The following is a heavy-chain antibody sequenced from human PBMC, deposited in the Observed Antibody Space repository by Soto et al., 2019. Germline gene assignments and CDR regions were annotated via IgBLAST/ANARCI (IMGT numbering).Heavy chain of an antibody. D-gene: IGHD3-3*01. CDR3: ARDSRGYYDFWSGSNYYYMDV. CDR1: GFTFSSYW. CDR2: IKQDGSEK. V-gene: IGHV3-7*01. J-gene: IGHJ6*03. Sequence: EVQLVESGGGLVQPGGSLRLSCAASGFTFSSYWMSWVRQAPGKGLEWVANIKQDGSEKYYVDSVKGRFTISRDNAKNSLYLQMNSLRAEDTAVYYCARDSRGYYDFWSGSNYYYMDVWGKGTTVTVSS.